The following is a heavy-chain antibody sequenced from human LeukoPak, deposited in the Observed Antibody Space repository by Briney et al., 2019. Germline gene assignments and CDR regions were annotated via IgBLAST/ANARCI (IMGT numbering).Heavy chain of an antibody. V-gene: IGHV1-69*13. CDR2: IIPIFGTA. J-gene: IGHJ4*02. Sequence: GASVKVSCKASGHTFTSYAISWVRQAPGQGLEWMGGIIPIFGTANYAQKFQGRVTITADESTSTAYMELSSLRSDDTAVYYCARVFRSITARLDFDYWGQGTLVTVSS. CDR3: ARVFRSITARLDFDY. D-gene: IGHD6-6*01. CDR1: GHTFTSYA.